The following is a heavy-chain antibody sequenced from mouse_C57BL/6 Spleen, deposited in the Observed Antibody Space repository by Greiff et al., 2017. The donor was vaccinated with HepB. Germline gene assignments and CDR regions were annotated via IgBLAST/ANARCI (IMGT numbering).Heavy chain of an antibody. J-gene: IGHJ2*01. CDR3: TSPPHYYGSIPYYFDY. CDR1: GYTFTSYW. V-gene: IGHV1-5*01. D-gene: IGHD1-1*01. Sequence: VQLQQSGTVLARPGASVKMSCKTSGYTFTSYWMHWVKQRPGQGLEWIGAIYPGNSDTSYNQKFQGKAKLTAATSASTAYMELSSLTNEDSAVYYCTSPPHYYGSIPYYFDYWGQGTTLTVSS. CDR2: IYPGNSDT.